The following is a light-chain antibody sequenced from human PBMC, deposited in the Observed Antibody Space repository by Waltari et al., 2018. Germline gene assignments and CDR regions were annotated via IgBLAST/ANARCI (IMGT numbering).Light chain of an antibody. J-gene: IGKJ5*01. Sequence: EIVLTQSPATLSLSPGERATISCRASQSVSSYLGWYQQTPGQAPRLLIYDASNRATGIPARFSGSGSGTDFTLTISSLEPEDFAVYYCQQRSDWPPHFGQGTRLEMK. CDR1: QSVSSY. CDR3: QQRSDWPPH. V-gene: IGKV3-11*01. CDR2: DAS.